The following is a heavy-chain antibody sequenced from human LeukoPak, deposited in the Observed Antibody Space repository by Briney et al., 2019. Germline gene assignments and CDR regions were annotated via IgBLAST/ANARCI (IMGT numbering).Heavy chain of an antibody. J-gene: IGHJ4*02. CDR2: IKEDGSEK. CDR1: GFSFTANW. CDR3: AQEGN. Sequence: PGGSLRLSCVASGFSFTANWMSWVRQAPGKGPEWVASIKEDGSEKYYGDSVSGRFTISRVNAKNSLYLQMNSLRVEDTAVYYCAQEGNWGQGTLVTVSS. V-gene: IGHV3-7*01.